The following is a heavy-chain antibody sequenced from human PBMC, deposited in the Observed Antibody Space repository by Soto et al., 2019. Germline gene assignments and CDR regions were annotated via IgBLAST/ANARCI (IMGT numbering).Heavy chain of an antibody. Sequence: QVQLVQSGAEVKKPGASVKVSCKASGYTFTSYGISWVRQAPGQGLEWMGWISAYNGNTNYAQKLQGRVTMTTDTSTSTAYMELRSLRSDDTAVHYCARRHYGDYVYWWFDPWGQGTLVTVSS. CDR1: GYTFTSYG. CDR2: ISAYNGNT. D-gene: IGHD4-17*01. V-gene: IGHV1-18*01. J-gene: IGHJ5*02. CDR3: ARRHYGDYVYWWFDP.